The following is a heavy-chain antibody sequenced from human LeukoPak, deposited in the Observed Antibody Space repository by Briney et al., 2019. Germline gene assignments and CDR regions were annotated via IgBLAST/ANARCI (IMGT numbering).Heavy chain of an antibody. D-gene: IGHD3-22*01. Sequence: GGSLRLSCAASEFTFSSYSTHWVRQAPGKGLEYVSAITSNGGGTYYADSVKGRFTIYRDNSKNTLYRQMSSLRAEDTAVYYCVIRSDCSGYSSNWGQGTLVTVSS. CDR2: ITSNGGGT. CDR3: VIRSDCSGYSSN. J-gene: IGHJ4*02. V-gene: IGHV3-64D*09. CDR1: EFTFSSYS.